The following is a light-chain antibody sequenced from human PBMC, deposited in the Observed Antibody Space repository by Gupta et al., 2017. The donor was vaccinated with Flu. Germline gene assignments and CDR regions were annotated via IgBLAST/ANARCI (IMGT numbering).Light chain of an antibody. CDR3: MQALQTPWT. CDR1: QSLLHSNGYNY. V-gene: IGKV2-28*01. CDR2: LGT. J-gene: IGKJ1*01. Sequence: DIVMPQSPLSLPVTPEEPASISCRSSQSLLHSNGYNYLDWYLQKPGQSPQLLIYLGTNRASEVPDRFSGSGSGTDFTLKISRVEAEDVGVYYCMQALQTPWTFGQGTKVEIK.